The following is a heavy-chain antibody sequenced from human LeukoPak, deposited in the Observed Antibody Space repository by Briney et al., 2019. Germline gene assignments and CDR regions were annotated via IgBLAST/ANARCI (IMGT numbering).Heavy chain of an antibody. CDR1: NGSFSDYY. J-gene: IGHJ4*02. V-gene: IGHV4-34*01. CDR2: MHHSGRT. D-gene: IGHD6-13*01. Sequence: SETLSLTCAVYNGSFSDYYWSWVRQSPEKGLEWIAEMHHSGRTNYNPSLQSRVTISIDTSKNQFSLKLSSVTAADTAVYYCARHGYSSSWYTNPKFDYWGQGTLVTVSS. CDR3: ARHGYSSSWYTNPKFDY.